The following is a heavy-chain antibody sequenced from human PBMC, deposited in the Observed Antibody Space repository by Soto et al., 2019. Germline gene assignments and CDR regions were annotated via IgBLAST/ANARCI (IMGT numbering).Heavy chain of an antibody. D-gene: IGHD6-19*01. V-gene: IGHV3-13*01. Sequence: PGGSPKIASAASGFTFSSYDMHWVRQATGKGLEWVSAIGTAGDTYYPGSVKGRFTISRENAKNSLYLQMNSLRAEDTVVYYCAREAVAGGFDYWGQGTLVTVSS. CDR2: IGTAGDT. CDR1: GFTFSSYD. CDR3: AREAVAGGFDY. J-gene: IGHJ4*02.